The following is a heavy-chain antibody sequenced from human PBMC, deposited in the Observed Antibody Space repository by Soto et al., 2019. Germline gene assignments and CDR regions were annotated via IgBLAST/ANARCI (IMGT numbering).Heavy chain of an antibody. CDR2: IIPIFGTA. CDR3: ARDPPIYYYYGMDV. CDR1: GGTFSSYA. Sequence: ASVKVSCKASGGTFSSYAISWVRQAPGQGLEWMGGIIPIFGTANYAQKFQGRVTITADESTSTAHMELSSLRSEDTAVYYCARDPPIYYYYGMDVWGQGTTVTVSS. J-gene: IGHJ6*02. V-gene: IGHV1-69*13.